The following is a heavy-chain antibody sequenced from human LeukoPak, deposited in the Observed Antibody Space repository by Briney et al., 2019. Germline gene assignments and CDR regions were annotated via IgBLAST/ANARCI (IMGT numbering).Heavy chain of an antibody. J-gene: IGHJ3*02. CDR1: GGGSISGHY. Sequence: TASETLSLTCTVSGGGSISGHYWSWIRQPPGKGLEWIGFVSYAGRTKYNPSLQSRVTISVATSENNFSLKLTSVTTADTAVYYCARLLDNDSSGDPDTFDMWGQGTVVIVSS. CDR3: ARLLDNDSSGDPDTFDM. CDR2: VSYAGRT. V-gene: IGHV4-59*11. D-gene: IGHD3-22*01.